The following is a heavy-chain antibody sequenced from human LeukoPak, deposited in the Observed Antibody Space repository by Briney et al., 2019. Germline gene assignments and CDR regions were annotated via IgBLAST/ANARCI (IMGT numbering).Heavy chain of an antibody. D-gene: IGHD3-16*01. CDR2: MRNKANSYTT. V-gene: IGHV3-72*01. CDR1: GFTFSDHY. J-gene: IGHJ3*02. CDR3: ARSPESGGNVFDI. Sequence: GGSLRLSCAASGFTFSDHYLDWVRQAPARGLEWVGRMRNKANSYTTENAASVKGRLTLSRDDSKRLVFLQLNSLKIEDTAVYYCARSPESGGNVFDIWGQGTMVTVSS.